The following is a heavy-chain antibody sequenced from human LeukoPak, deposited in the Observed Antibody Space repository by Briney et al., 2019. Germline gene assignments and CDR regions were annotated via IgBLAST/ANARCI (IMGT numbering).Heavy chain of an antibody. CDR2: ISSSSSYI. CDR3: ARVAVAAFDY. Sequence: GGSLRLSCAASGFTFSSYSMNWVRQATGKGLEWVSSISSSSSYIYYADSVKGRFTISRDNAKNSLYLQMNSLRAEDTAVYYCARVAVAAFDYWGQGTLDTVSS. J-gene: IGHJ4*02. V-gene: IGHV3-21*01. CDR1: GFTFSSYS. D-gene: IGHD6-19*01.